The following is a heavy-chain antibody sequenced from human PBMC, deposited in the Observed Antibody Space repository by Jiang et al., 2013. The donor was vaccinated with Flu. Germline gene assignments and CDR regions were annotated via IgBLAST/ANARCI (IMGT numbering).Heavy chain of an antibody. CDR3: AKDLRADGTKSPFDH. D-gene: IGHD1-26*01. CDR2: ISDSGKA. CDR1: GFIFRPYD. J-gene: IGHJ4*02. V-gene: IGHV3-23*01. Sequence: VQLLESGGDLVQPGGSLRLSCATSGFIFRPYDMNWVRQAPGRGLEWAATISDSGKASYAEAVRGRFTVSRDNSKNTVFLQMNSLRVDDTAVYYCAKDLRADGTKSPFDHWGQGTPVTVSS.